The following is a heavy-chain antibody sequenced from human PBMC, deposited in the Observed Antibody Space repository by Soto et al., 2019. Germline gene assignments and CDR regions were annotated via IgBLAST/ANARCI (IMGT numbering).Heavy chain of an antibody. V-gene: IGHV1-69*01. CDR2: IIPIFGTA. J-gene: IGHJ4*02. D-gene: IGHD3-22*01. Sequence: QVQLVQSGAEVKKPGSSVKVSCKASGGTFSSYAISWVRQAPGQGLEWMGGIIPIFGTANYAQKFQGRVTITADECTRTAYMGLSSLRSEDTAEYSCARGPKAYYYDSSGYFPIYFDYWGQGTLVTVSS. CDR1: GGTFSSYA. CDR3: ARGPKAYYYDSSGYFPIYFDY.